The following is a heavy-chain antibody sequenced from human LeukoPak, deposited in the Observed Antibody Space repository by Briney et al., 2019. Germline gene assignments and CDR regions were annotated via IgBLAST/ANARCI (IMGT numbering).Heavy chain of an antibody. CDR3: ARDAATDAFDI. V-gene: IGHV3-48*01. Sequence: GGSLRLSCTGSGFTFSTYFINWVRQAPGKGLEWVSYISGSGNTINYADSVKGRFTVTRDNAKNSVFLQMNSLRVEDTAVYYCARDAATDAFDIWGQGTMVTVSS. CDR2: ISGSGNTI. CDR1: GFTFSTYF. J-gene: IGHJ3*02.